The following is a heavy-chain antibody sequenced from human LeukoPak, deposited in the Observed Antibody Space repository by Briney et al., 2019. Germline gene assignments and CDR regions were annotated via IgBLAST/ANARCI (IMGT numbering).Heavy chain of an antibody. V-gene: IGHV3-7*04. CDR2: IKEDGSDK. J-gene: IGHJ4*02. Sequence: GGSLRLSCAASGFTFSSYWMTWVRQAPGKGLEWAANIKEDGSDKYYVDSVNGRFTISRDNAENSLYLQMNSLRAEDTAVYFCARGSGTANYYPYWGQGTLVTVSS. CDR3: ARGSGTANYYPY. D-gene: IGHD3-10*01. CDR1: GFTFSSYW.